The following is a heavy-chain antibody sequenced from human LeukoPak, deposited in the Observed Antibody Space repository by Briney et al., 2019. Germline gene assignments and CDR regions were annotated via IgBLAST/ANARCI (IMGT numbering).Heavy chain of an antibody. J-gene: IGHJ4*02. CDR1: GLTFSSYW. V-gene: IGHV3-7*01. D-gene: IGHD1-1*01. CDR3: ARSYTGYFDY. Sequence: PGGSLRLSCAASGLTFSSYWMSWVRQAPGKGLEWVANIKQDGSEKYYVDSVKGRFTISRDNAKNSLYLQMNSLRAEDTAVYYCARSYTGYFDYWGQGTLVTVSS. CDR2: IKQDGSEK.